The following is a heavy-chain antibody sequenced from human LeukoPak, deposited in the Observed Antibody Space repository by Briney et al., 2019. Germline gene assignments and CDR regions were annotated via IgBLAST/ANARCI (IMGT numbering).Heavy chain of an antibody. CDR2: FIPILDTA. V-gene: IGHV1-69*10. CDR3: AGIPVFGVVLHQEPV. D-gene: IGHD3-3*01. J-gene: IGHJ6*04. Sequence: SVKVSCKASGGTFSNYAISWVRQAPGQGLEWMGVFIPILDTANSTQKFQDRVTITADISTNTAYMELSSLRSEDTAVYFCAGIPVFGVVLHQEPVWGKGTTVTVSS. CDR1: GGTFSNYA.